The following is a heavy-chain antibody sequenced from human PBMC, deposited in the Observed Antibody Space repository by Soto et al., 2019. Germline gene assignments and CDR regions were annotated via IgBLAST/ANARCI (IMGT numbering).Heavy chain of an antibody. CDR3: ARDLPPVDS. CDR1: GYTFSSYH. V-gene: IGHV1-18*01. Sequence: QIQLVQSGAEVKKPGASVKVSCKASGYTFSSYHITCVRQAPGQGLERMGWISAYNGNTNYAQNLHGRVTMTTGPSTSTAYMELRILRSDVTAVYYCARDLPPVDSWRQGTLVNVSS. J-gene: IGHJ4*02. CDR2: ISAYNGNT.